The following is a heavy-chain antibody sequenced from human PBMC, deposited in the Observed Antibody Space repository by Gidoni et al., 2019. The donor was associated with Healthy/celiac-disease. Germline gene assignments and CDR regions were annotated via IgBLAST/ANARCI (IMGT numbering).Heavy chain of an antibody. CDR2: IDPSDSYT. J-gene: IGHJ4*02. V-gene: IGHV5-10-1*03. CDR3: ARQTRDYYDSSGYNPRDY. CDR1: GYSFTIYW. D-gene: IGHD3-22*01. Sequence: EVQLVQSGAEVKKPGVSLRISCKGSGYSFTIYWISWVRQMPGKGLEWMGRIDPSDSYTNYSPSFQGHVTISADKSISTAYLQWSSLKASDTAMYYCARQTRDYYDSSGYNPRDYWGQGTLVTVSS.